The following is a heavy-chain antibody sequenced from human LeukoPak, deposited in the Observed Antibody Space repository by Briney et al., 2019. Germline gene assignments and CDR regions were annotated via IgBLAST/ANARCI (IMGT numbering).Heavy chain of an antibody. V-gene: IGHV4-4*07. D-gene: IGHD3-22*01. Sequence: SETLSLTCTVSGGYIISYYWSWIRQPAGKGLEWIGRIYTRGRTNYNPSLKSRVTMSVDTSKNHFSLQLSSVTDADTAVYYCGVEGHYYDSSGYYYGGEDYWGQGTLVTVSS. CDR3: GVEGHYYDSSGYYYGGEDY. J-gene: IGHJ4*02. CDR1: GGYIISYY. CDR2: IYTRGRT.